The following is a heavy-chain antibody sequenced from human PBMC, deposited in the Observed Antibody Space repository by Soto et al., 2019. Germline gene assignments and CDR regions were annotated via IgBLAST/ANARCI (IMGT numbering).Heavy chain of an antibody. V-gene: IGHV3-23*01. CDR3: AMGYSYAPFDP. D-gene: IGHD5-18*01. J-gene: IGHJ5*02. Sequence: GGSLRLSCAASGFTFSSYAMSWFRQAPGKGLEWVSVISGNGDTTYYADSVKGRFAISRDNSKNTLYLQMNSLRAEDTAVYYCAMGYSYAPFDPWGQGSLVTVSS. CDR2: ISGNGDTT. CDR1: GFTFSSYA.